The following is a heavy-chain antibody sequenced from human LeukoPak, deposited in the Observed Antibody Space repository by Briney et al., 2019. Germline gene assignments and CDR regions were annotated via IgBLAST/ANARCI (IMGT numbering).Heavy chain of an antibody. J-gene: IGHJ4*02. CDR2: ISYDGSNK. D-gene: IGHD2/OR15-2a*01. V-gene: IGHV3-30-3*01. Sequence: GRSLRLSCAASGFTFSSYAMHWVRQAPGKGLEXXAVISYDGSNKYYADSVKGRFTISRDNSKNTLYLQMNSLRAEDTAVYYCARDRLSADFHFDYWGQGTLVTVSS. CDR1: GFTFSSYA. CDR3: ARDRLSADFHFDY.